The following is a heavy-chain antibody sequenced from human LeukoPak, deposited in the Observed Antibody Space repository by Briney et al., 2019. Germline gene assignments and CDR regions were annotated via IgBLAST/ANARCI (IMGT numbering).Heavy chain of an antibody. CDR1: GFSLSTSGVG. Sequence: SDPTLVNPTQTLTLTCTFSGFSLSTSGVGVVWIRQPPGKGLEWLALINSNDDKRYRPSLKSRLTITKDTSKNQVILTMTNMDPVDTATYYCAHRRSGMGSIFFDSWGQGTPVSVSP. J-gene: IGHJ4*02. CDR2: INSNDDK. CDR3: AHRRSGMGSIFFDS. D-gene: IGHD5-24*01. V-gene: IGHV2-5*01.